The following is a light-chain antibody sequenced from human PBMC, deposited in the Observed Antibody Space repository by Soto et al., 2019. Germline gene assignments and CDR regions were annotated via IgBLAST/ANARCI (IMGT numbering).Light chain of an antibody. Sequence: ETVLTQSPGTLSLSPGERATLSCRASQSVSSSYLAWYQQKPGQAPRLLIYGASSRATGIPDRFSGSGSGTDFTLTISRLEPEDFAVYYCQQYGSSPFGHGTKVDIK. CDR2: GAS. CDR1: QSVSSSY. V-gene: IGKV3-20*01. CDR3: QQYGSSP. J-gene: IGKJ1*01.